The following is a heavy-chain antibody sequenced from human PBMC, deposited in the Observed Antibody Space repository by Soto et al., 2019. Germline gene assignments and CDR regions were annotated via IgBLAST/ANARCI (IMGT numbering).Heavy chain of an antibody. D-gene: IGHD6-13*01. J-gene: IGHJ5*02. CDR1: IFPFISYA. V-gene: IGHV3-23*01. Sequence: PSWSLRLCCSSSIFPFISYAMSWVRQTPGKGLEWVSAISGSGGSTYYADSVKGRFTISRDNSKNTLYLQMNSLRAEDTAVYYCAKVAGIAAAGTLNWFDPWGQGTLVNVSA. CDR3: AKVAGIAAAGTLNWFDP. CDR2: ISGSGGST.